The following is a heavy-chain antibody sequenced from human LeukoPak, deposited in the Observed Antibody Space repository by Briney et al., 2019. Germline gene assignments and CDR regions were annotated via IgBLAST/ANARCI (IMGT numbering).Heavy chain of an antibody. Sequence: ASVKVSCKASGYTFTGYYMHWVRQALGQGLEWMGWINPNSGGTNYAQKFQGRVTMTRDTSISTAYMELSRLRSDDTAVYYCARDYYENLFPAFDIWGQGTMVTVSS. D-gene: IGHD3-16*01. CDR3: ARDYYENLFPAFDI. J-gene: IGHJ3*02. V-gene: IGHV1-2*02. CDR2: INPNSGGT. CDR1: GYTFTGYY.